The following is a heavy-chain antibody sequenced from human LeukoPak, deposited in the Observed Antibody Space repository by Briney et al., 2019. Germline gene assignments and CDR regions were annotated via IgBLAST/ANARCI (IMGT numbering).Heavy chain of an antibody. V-gene: IGHV3-7*01. CDR1: GFTFNSYW. Sequence: PGGSLRLSCAPSGFTFNSYWMTWVRQAPGKGLEWVANIKQDGSEKYHVDSVKGRFTISRDNAKNSLYLQMNSLRAEDTAVYYCARKGGSHWFDSWGQGTLVTVSS. D-gene: IGHD1-26*01. CDR2: IKQDGSEK. J-gene: IGHJ5*01. CDR3: ARKGGSHWFDS.